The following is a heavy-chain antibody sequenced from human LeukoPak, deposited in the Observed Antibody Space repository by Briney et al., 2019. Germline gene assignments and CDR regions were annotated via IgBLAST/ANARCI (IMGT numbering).Heavy chain of an antibody. V-gene: IGHV1-24*01. CDR3: AVETTVTIPLDY. CDR1: GYTLTELS. J-gene: IGHJ4*02. CDR2: FDPEDGET. D-gene: IGHD4-11*01. Sequence: ASVKVSCKVSGYTLTELSMHWVRQAPGKGLEWMGGFDPEDGETIYAQKFQGRVTMTEDTSTDTAYMELSSLRSEDTAVYYCAVETTVTIPLDYWGQGTLVTVSS.